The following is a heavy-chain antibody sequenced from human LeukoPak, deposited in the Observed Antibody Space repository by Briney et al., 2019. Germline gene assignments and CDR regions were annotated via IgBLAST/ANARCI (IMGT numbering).Heavy chain of an antibody. Sequence: ASAKVSCKASGYTLTRYAIQWVRQAPGQHLEWMGWSNEGNGNTKYSPEFQGRVTIARDTSTSTAYMDLRSLRSDDTAIYYCARDSPDGSGTYYNDSPDYWGQGTLVTVSS. CDR2: SNEGNGNT. CDR1: GYTLTRYA. CDR3: ARDSPDGSGTYYNDSPDY. D-gene: IGHD3-10*01. V-gene: IGHV1-3*02. J-gene: IGHJ4*02.